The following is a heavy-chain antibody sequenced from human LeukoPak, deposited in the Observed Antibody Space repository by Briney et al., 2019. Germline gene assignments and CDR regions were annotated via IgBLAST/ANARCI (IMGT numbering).Heavy chain of an antibody. V-gene: IGHV3-66*01. CDR3: AKFAVTTTDDF. CDR2: IYSGGST. J-gene: IGHJ4*02. Sequence: PGGSLRLSCAASGFTVSGNYMSWVRQAPGKGLEWVSVIYSGGSTYYADSVKGRFTISRDNSKNTLYLQMNSLRAEDTAVYYCAKFAVTTTDDFWGQGTLVTVSS. CDR1: GFTVSGNY. D-gene: IGHD4-17*01.